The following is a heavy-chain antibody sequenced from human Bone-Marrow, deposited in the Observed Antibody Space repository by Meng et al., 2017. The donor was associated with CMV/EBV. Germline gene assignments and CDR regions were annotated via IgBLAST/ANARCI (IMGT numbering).Heavy chain of an antibody. CDR2: IYYSGST. J-gene: IGHJ2*01. D-gene: IGHD4-17*01. V-gene: IGHV4-31*03. CDR3: ARDRDGDYRTPFGYFDL. Sequence: QVQLQESGPGLVKPSQTLSLTCTVSGGSISSGGYYWSWIRQHPGKGLEWIGYIYYSGSTYYNPSLKSRVTISVDTSKNQFSLKLSSVTAADTAVYYCARDRDGDYRTPFGYFDLWGRGTLVTVSS. CDR1: GGSISSGGYY.